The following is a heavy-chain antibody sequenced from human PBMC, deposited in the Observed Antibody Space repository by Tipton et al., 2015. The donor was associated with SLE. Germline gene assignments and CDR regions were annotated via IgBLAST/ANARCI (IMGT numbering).Heavy chain of an antibody. Sequence: TLSLTCTVSGDSISSYYWSWIRQPPGKGLEWLGYIYHTGSTNYNPSLKSRVTISVDTSKNQFSLKLSSVTAADTAVYYCARLDGGYFDYWGQGTLVTVSS. CDR1: GDSISSYY. CDR2: IYHTGST. V-gene: IGHV4-59*01. D-gene: IGHD2-15*01. CDR3: ARLDGGYFDY. J-gene: IGHJ4*02.